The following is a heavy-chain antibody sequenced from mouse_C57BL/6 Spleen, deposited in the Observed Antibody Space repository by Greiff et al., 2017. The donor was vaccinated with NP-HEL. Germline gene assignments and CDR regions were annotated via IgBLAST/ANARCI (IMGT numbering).Heavy chain of an antibody. Sequence: QVQLPQPGTELVKPGASVKLSCKASGYTFTSYWMHWVKQRPGQGLEWIGNINPSNGGTNYNEKFKSKATLTVDKSSSTAYMQLSSLTSEDSAVYYCARRATVVATEYFDVWGTGTTVTVSS. CDR3: ARRATVVATEYFDV. CDR1: GYTFTSYW. V-gene: IGHV1-53*01. CDR2: INPSNGGT. D-gene: IGHD1-1*01. J-gene: IGHJ1*03.